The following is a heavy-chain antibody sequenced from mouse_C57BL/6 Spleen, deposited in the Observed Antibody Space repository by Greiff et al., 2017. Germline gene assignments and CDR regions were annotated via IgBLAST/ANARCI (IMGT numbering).Heavy chain of an antibody. CDR3: ARSNYVNYVDY. D-gene: IGHD1-1*01. V-gene: IGHV1-82*01. Sequence: VQLQQSGPELVKPGASVKISCKASGYAFSSSWMNWVKQRPGKGLEWIGRIYPGDGDTNYNGKFKGKATLTADKSSSTAYMQLSSLTSEDSAVYFCARSNYVNYVDYWGQGTTLTVSS. J-gene: IGHJ2*01. CDR2: IYPGDGDT. CDR1: GYAFSSSW.